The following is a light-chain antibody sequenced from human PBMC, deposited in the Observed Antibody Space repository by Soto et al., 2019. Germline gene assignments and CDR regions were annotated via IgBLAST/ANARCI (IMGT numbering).Light chain of an antibody. CDR2: GTS. CDR1: ENIAGTL. V-gene: IGKV3-20*01. CDR3: QHYDDSRA. J-gene: IGKJ1*01. Sequence: IVLTQSPGTVSLSPGERATLSCRASENIAGTLLAWYKQRPGQPPTLLIYGTSGRATGIPDRFSGSGSGTDFTLTISRLEPDDFAVYYCQHYDDSRAFGPGTTVEIK.